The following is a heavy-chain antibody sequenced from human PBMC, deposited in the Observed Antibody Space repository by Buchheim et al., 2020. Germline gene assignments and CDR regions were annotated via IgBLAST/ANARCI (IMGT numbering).Heavy chain of an antibody. J-gene: IGHJ4*02. CDR2: ISSSSRYI. V-gene: IGHV3-21*01. Sequence: EVQLVESGGGLVKPGGSLRLSCAASGFTFSSYSMNWVRQAPGKGLEWVSSISSSSRYIYYADSVKGRFTISRDNAKSSLYLQMDSLRAEDTAVYYCARYIGWAGTPNYFDYWGQGTL. D-gene: IGHD6-19*01. CDR3: ARYIGWAGTPNYFDY. CDR1: GFTFSSYS.